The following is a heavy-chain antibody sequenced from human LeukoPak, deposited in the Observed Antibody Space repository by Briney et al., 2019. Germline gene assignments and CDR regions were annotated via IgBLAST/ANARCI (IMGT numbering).Heavy chain of an antibody. Sequence: SETLSLTCTVSGGSISSYYWSWIRQPPGKGLEWIGYIYYSGSTNYNPSLKSRVTISVDTSKNQFSLKLSSVTAADTAVYYCARSGLWMGATSDYWGQGTLVTVSS. CDR3: ARSGLWMGATSDY. CDR1: GGSISSYY. J-gene: IGHJ4*02. V-gene: IGHV4-59*01. CDR2: IYYSGST. D-gene: IGHD1-26*01.